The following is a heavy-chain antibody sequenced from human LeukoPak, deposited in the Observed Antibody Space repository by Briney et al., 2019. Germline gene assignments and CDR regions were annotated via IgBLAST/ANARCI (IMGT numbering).Heavy chain of an antibody. V-gene: IGHV3-21*01. D-gene: IGHD2-15*01. J-gene: IGHJ4*02. CDR3: ARDRPTGPCRVFVVQ. Sequence: GGSLRLSCTASGFTFSNHAMTWVRQAPGKGLEWVSSMSSGGTYIYYADSVRGRFTISRDNAKNSLYLVMNSLRAEDTATYYCARDRPTGPCRVFVVQWGQGTLVTVSS. CDR2: MSSGGTYI. CDR1: GFTFSNHA.